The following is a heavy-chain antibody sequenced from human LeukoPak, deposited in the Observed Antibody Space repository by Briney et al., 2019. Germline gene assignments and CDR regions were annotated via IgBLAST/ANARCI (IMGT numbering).Heavy chain of an antibody. D-gene: IGHD1-26*01. CDR3: TRASLSGSYFFY. V-gene: IGHV3-72*01. CDR2: SRNKANSYTT. J-gene: IGHJ4*02. Sequence: GGSLRLSCAASGFTFSDHYMDWVRQTPGKGLEWVGRSRNKANSYTTEYAASVKGRFIISRDDSKNSLFLQMNSLKADDTAVYYCTRASLSGSYFFYWGQGALVTVSS. CDR1: GFTFSDHY.